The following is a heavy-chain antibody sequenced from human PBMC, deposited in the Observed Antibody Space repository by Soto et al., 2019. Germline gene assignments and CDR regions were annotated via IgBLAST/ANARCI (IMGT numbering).Heavy chain of an antibody. CDR2: INAGNGNT. V-gene: IGHV1-3*01. D-gene: IGHD3-10*01. J-gene: IGHJ6*02. Sequence: QVQLVQSGAEVKKPGASVKVSCKASGYTFTSYAMHWVRQAPGQRLEWMGWINAGNGNTKYSQKFQGRVTITRDTSASTAYMELSSLRSEDTAVYYCARARITMVRGAAYYYYGMDVWGQGTTVTVSS. CDR1: GYTFTSYA. CDR3: ARARITMVRGAAYYYYGMDV.